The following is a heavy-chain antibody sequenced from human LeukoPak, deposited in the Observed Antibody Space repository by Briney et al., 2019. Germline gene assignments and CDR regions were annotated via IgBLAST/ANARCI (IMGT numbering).Heavy chain of an antibody. CDR2: MNGDGTTI. D-gene: IGHD1-7*01. CDR3: ARAGNYYYDL. V-gene: IGHV3-74*01. CDR1: GFTFSTSW. J-gene: IGHJ2*01. Sequence: GGALRLSCAASGFTFSTSWMHGVRQGPGQGRVWVSSMNGDGTTITYADSVKGRFTISSDNAKNTLYLEMNSLSAEDTAVYYCARAGNYYYDLWGRGTLVSVSS.